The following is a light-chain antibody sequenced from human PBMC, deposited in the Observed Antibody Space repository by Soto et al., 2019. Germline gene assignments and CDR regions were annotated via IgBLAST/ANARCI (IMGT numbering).Light chain of an antibody. V-gene: IGLV2-14*03. J-gene: IGLJ1*01. CDR1: SSDVGGYNY. CDR3: SSYTSSSALEV. CDR2: DVS. Sequence: SALTQPASVSGSPGQSITLSCTGTSSDVGGYNYVSWYQQHPGRAPTLMSYDVSNRPSGVSHRFSGSKSGNTASLTISGRQAEDEADYYCSSYTSSSALEVFGTGTKLTV.